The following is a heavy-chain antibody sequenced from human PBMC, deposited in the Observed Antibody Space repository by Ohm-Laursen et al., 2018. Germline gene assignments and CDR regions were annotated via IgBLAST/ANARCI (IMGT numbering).Heavy chain of an antibody. CDR3: ATTTMDTSGWYGNYFDP. CDR2: ISYSGNT. V-gene: IGHV4-59*08. CDR1: SGSISSYY. Sequence: GTLSLTCTVSSGSISSYYWSWIRQPPGKGLEWIGYISYSGNTNYNPPLKSRVTMSVDTSKNQFSLKVYSVTAADTAIYYCATTTMDTSGWYGNYFDPWGQGALVTVSS. D-gene: IGHD6-19*01. J-gene: IGHJ4*02.